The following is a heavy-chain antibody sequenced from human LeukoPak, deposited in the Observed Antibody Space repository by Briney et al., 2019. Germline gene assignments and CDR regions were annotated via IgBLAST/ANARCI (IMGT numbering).Heavy chain of an antibody. Sequence: NPSETLSLTCAVPGDSINSIYWWTWVRQPPGKGLEWLGEVYFSGSTTYNPSLKSRVTISLDKSKNQFSLKLDSVTAADTAVYYCARIRAIGPLHIDYWGQGILVTVSS. CDR1: GDSINSIYW. CDR2: VYFSGST. J-gene: IGHJ4*02. D-gene: IGHD2-21*01. V-gene: IGHV4-4*02. CDR3: ARIRAIGPLHIDY.